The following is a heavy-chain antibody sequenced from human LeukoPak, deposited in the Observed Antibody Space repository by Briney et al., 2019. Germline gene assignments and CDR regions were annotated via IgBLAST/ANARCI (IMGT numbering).Heavy chain of an antibody. CDR2: ISADGKA. CDR1: GMNIERKA. D-gene: IGHD1-26*01. V-gene: IGHV3-43*02. CDR3: ATWAFYHDLDV. Sequence: GISQRLFCAACGMNIERKAMHWVHQCKRKGLEWVGVISADGKADHADAVKGRFTVSRDNSKDSLSLQMSSLRDEDTALYYCATWAFYHDLDVWGQGTTVIVSS. J-gene: IGHJ6*02.